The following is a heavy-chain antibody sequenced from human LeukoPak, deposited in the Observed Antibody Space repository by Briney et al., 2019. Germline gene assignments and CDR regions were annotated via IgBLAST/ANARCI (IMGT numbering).Heavy chain of an antibody. V-gene: IGHV4-4*09. Sequence: SETLSLTCTVSGGSISSYYWSWIRQPPGKGLEWIGYIYTSGSTNYNPSLKSRVTISVDTSKNQLSLKLSSVTAADTAVYYCARHAGYCSGGSCYACWFDPWGQGTLVTVSS. CDR2: IYTSGST. CDR3: ARHAGYCSGGSCYACWFDP. CDR1: GGSISSYY. J-gene: IGHJ5*02. D-gene: IGHD2-15*01.